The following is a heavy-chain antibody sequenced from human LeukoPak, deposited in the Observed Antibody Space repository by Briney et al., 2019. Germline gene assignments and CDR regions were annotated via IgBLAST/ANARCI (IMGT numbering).Heavy chain of an antibody. V-gene: IGHV4-61*02. CDR1: GGSISSGSYY. J-gene: IGHJ4*02. CDR3: AREPTYYYGSGSNDY. CDR2: IYTSGST. Sequence: PSETLSLTCTVSGGSISSGSYYWSWIRQPAGKGLEWIGRIYTSGSTNYNPSLKSRVTISVDTSKNQFSLKLSSVTAADTAVYYCAREPTYYYGSGSNDYWGQGTLVTVSS. D-gene: IGHD3-10*01.